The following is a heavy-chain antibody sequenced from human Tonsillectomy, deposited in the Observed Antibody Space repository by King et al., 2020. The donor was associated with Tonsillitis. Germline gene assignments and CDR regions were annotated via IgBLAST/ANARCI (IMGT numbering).Heavy chain of an antibody. V-gene: IGHV4-34*01. CDR2: INHSGST. CDR3: ARHSRYSYGYRALGY. J-gene: IGHJ4*02. CDR1: GGSFSGYY. D-gene: IGHD5-18*01. Sequence: VQLQQWGAGLLKPSETLSLTCAVYGGSFSGYYWSWIRQPPGKGLEWIGEINHSGSTNYNPSLKSRVTISVDTSKNQFSLKLSSVTAADTAVYYCARHSRYSYGYRALGYWGQGTLVTVSS.